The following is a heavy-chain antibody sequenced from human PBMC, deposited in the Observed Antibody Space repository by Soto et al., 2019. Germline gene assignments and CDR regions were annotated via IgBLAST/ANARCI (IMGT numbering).Heavy chain of an antibody. D-gene: IGHD2-15*01. CDR3: ARDVVAVVVAAAFDI. V-gene: IGHV3-21*01. J-gene: IGHJ3*02. CDR1: GLPLVSHS. CDR2: ISSSSSYI. Sequence: RSLGVSWAVAGLPLVSHSVNGISKERGQGLEWVSSISSSSSYIYYADSVKGRFTLSRDNAQNSLSLPMNSLRAEDTAVYYCARDVVAVVVAAAFDIWGQGPLVTVPS.